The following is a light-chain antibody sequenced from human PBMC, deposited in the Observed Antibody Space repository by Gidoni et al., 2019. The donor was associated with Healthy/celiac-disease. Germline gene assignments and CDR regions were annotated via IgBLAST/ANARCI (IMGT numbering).Light chain of an antibody. CDR2: DVS. CDR3: SSYTSSSTRV. J-gene: IGLJ2*01. V-gene: IGLV2-14*01. Sequence: PALTQPASVSGSPGQSITISCTGTSSDVGGYNYVSWYQQHPGNAPKLRIYDVSNRPSVVSNRFPCSTSDNTASLTISGLQAEDESYYYCSSYTSSSTRVFGGWTKLTVL. CDR1: SSDVGGYNY.